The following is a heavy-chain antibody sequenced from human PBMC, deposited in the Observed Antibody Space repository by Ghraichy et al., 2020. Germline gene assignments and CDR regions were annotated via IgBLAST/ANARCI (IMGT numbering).Heavy chain of an antibody. V-gene: IGHV3-23*01. Sequence: GGSLRLSCAAFGSTFRTSAMSWVGQAPGKGLDWVSAITDNGGTTYDAESVKGRFTISRDNSKNTLFLQMNSLRGEDTAVYYCAKFARDWPNEYLQHWGQGALVTVSS. J-gene: IGHJ1*01. D-gene: IGHD3/OR15-3a*01. CDR2: ITDNGGTT. CDR1: GSTFRTSA. CDR3: AKFARDWPNEYLQH.